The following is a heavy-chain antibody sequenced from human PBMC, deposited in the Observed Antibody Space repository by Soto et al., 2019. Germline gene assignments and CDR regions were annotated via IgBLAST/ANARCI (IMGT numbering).Heavy chain of an antibody. D-gene: IGHD3-10*01. Sequence: ASVKVSCKASGYTFTSYGISWVRQAPGQGLEWMGWISAYNGNTNYAQKLQGRVTMTTDTSTSTAYMELRSLRSDDTAVYYCARAVLLWFGDLSLTDYRAQGTLVPVSS. CDR1: GYTFTSYG. V-gene: IGHV1-18*01. CDR3: ARAVLLWFGDLSLTDY. CDR2: ISAYNGNT. J-gene: IGHJ4*02.